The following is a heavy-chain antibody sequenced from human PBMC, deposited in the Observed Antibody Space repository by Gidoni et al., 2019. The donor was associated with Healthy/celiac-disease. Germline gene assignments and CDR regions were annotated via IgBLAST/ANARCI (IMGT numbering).Heavy chain of an antibody. V-gene: IGHV1-69*06. CDR2: IIPIFGTA. D-gene: IGHD6-19*01. CDR3: ARDRELAVAGTKRGDAFDI. CDR1: GGTFSSYA. Sequence: QVQLVQSGAEVKKPGSSVKVSCKASGGTFSSYAISWVRQAPGQGLEWMGGIIPIFGTANYAQKFQGRVTITADKSTSTAYMELSSLRSEDTAVYYCARDRELAVAGTKRGDAFDIWGQGTMVTVSS. J-gene: IGHJ3*02.